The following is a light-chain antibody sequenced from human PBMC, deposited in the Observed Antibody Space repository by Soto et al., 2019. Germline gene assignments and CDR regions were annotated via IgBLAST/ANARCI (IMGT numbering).Light chain of an antibody. CDR2: DVT. Sequence: QSVLTQPASVSGSPGQSITISCTGTNNDVGSYDLVPWYRQSPGEAPKLIIYDVTKRPSGVSDRFSASKSGNTASLTISGLQPEDEADYYCSSYAGLATYVLFGGGTQLTVL. V-gene: IGLV2-23*02. CDR3: SSYAGLATYVL. CDR1: NNDVGSYDL. J-gene: IGLJ2*01.